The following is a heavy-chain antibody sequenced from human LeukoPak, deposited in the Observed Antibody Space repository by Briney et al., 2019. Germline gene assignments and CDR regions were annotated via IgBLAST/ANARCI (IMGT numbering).Heavy chain of an antibody. V-gene: IGHV3-21*01. Sequence: PGGSLRLYCAASGFTFSSYSMNWVRQAPGKGLEWVSSISSSSSYIYYADSVKGRFTISRDNAKNSLYLQMNSLRAEDTAVYYCARVTAYYYDSSGYFDQWGQGTLVTVSS. CDR1: GFTFSSYS. J-gene: IGHJ4*02. D-gene: IGHD3-22*01. CDR3: ARVTAYYYDSSGYFDQ. CDR2: ISSSSSYI.